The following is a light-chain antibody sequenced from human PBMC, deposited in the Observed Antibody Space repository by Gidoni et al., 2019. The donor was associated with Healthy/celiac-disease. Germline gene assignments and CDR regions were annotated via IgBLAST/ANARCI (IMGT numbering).Light chain of an antibody. J-gene: IGLJ2*01. CDR1: SSNIGSNT. CDR3: AAWDDSLNGLV. CDR2: SKN. V-gene: IGLV1-44*01. Sequence: QSVLTQPPSASGTPGQRVTISCSGRSSNIGSNTVNWYQQLPGTAPKLLIYSKNQRPSGVPDRFSGSKSGTSASLAISGLQSEDEADYYCAAWDDSLNGLVFGGGTKLTVL.